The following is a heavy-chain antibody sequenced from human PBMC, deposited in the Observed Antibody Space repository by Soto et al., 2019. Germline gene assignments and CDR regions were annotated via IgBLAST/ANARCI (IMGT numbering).Heavy chain of an antibody. V-gene: IGHV4-39*07. CDR2: IYYSGST. J-gene: IGHJ4*02. D-gene: IGHD5-12*01. CDR1: GGSISSYC. Sequence: PSETLSLTCTVSGGSISSYCWGWIRQPPGKGLEWIGSIYYSGSTYYNPSLKSRVTISVDTSKNQFSLKLSSVTAADTAVYYCAAGGGLPRYYWGQGTLLTVSS. CDR3: AAGGGLPRYY.